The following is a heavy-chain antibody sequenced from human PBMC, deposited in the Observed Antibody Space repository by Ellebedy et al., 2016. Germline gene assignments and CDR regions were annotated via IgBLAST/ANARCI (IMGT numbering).Heavy chain of an antibody. Sequence: GGSLRLSCAASGFTVISNYMSWVRQAPGEGLEWVSVIYSGGSTYYADSVKGRFTISRDSSKNTLYLQMNRLRAEDTAVYYCARGGKGWLYYFDYWGQGTLVTVSS. CDR1: GFTVISNY. CDR2: IYSGGST. V-gene: IGHV3-53*01. D-gene: IGHD5-12*01. J-gene: IGHJ4*02. CDR3: ARGGKGWLYYFDY.